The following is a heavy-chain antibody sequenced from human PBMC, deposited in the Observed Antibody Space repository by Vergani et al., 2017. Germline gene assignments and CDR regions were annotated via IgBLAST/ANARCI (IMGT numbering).Heavy chain of an antibody. CDR1: GYTFTSYA. CDR2: INAVNGNT. J-gene: IGHJ4*02. V-gene: IGHV1-3*01. CDR3: ARAYSGSYFGY. D-gene: IGHD1-26*01. Sequence: QVQLVQSGAEVKKPGASVKVSCKASGYTFTSYAMHWVRQAPGQRLEWMGWINAVNGNTKYSQKFQGRVTITRDTSASTAYMELSSLRSEDTAVYYCARAYSGSYFGYWGQGTLVTVSS.